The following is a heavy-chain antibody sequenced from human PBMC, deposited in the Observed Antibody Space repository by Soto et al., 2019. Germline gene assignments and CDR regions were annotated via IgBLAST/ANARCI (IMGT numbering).Heavy chain of an antibody. V-gene: IGHV3-74*01. D-gene: IGHD2-15*01. CDR2: INSDGSST. CDR3: ARGGGYCSGGSFPSLYYFDY. Sequence: HPGGSLRLSCAASGFTFSSYWMHWVRQAPGKGLVWVSRINSDGSSTSYADSVKGRFTISRDNAKNTLYLQMNSLRAEDTAVYYCARGGGYCSGGSFPSLYYFDYRGQGTLVTVSS. J-gene: IGHJ4*02. CDR1: GFTFSSYW.